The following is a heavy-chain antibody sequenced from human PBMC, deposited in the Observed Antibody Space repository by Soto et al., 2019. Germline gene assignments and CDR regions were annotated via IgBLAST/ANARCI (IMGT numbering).Heavy chain of an antibody. Sequence: SVKVSCTASGGTFSSYAISWVRQAPGQGLEWMGGIIPIFGTANYAQKFQGRVTITADESTSTAYMELSSLRSEDTAVYYCARVPCGGDCYSPRFDPWGQGTLVTVSS. V-gene: IGHV1-69*13. J-gene: IGHJ5*02. CDR3: ARVPCGGDCYSPRFDP. D-gene: IGHD2-21*02. CDR2: IIPIFGTA. CDR1: GGTFSSYA.